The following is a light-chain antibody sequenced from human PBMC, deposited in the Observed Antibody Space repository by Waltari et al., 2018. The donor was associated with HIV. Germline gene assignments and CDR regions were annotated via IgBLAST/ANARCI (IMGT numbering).Light chain of an antibody. V-gene: IGKV3-20*01. Sequence: EIVLTQSPGTLSLSPGERATLSCGASQSVSSSYLAWYQQKRDQAPRLLIYGASSRATGIPDRFTGSGSGTDFTLTISRLEPEDFAVYYCQQYGSSRWTLGQGTKVEIK. J-gene: IGKJ1*01. CDR2: GAS. CDR1: QSVSSSY. CDR3: QQYGSSRWT.